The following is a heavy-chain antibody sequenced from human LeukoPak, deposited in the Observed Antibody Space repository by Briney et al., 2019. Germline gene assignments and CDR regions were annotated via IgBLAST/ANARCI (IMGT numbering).Heavy chain of an antibody. CDR1: GYSISTGNY. CDR3: ARVGGAFDI. J-gene: IGHJ3*02. Sequence: SETLSLTCAVSGYSISTGNYWGWIRQPPGKGLEWIGSVYHSGSTYYNPSLKSRVTISVDTSKNQFSLRLSSVIAADTAEYYCARVGGAFDIWGQGTTVTVS. V-gene: IGHV4-38-2*01. D-gene: IGHD3-16*01. CDR2: VYHSGST.